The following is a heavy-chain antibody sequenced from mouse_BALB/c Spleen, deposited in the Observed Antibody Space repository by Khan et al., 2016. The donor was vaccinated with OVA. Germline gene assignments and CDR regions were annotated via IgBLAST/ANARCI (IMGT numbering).Heavy chain of an antibody. CDR2: ISNSGTTP. CDR3: AIEGEGGGLAY. CDR1: GFTFTDYY. D-gene: IGHD1-1*02. V-gene: IGHV5-12*02. J-gene: IGHJ3*01. Sequence: EVQLVESGGGFMQPGGSLTLSCATSGFTFTDYYMYWVRQTPGKRLEWVAYISNSGTTPSSSDTVRGRFTISRDNAKNTLDLQMSPLQSEDTAIYYWAIEGEGGGLAYWGQGTLVTVSA.